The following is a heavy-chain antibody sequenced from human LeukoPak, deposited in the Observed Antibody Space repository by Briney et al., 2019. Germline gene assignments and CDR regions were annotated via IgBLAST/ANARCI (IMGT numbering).Heavy chain of an antibody. J-gene: IGHJ4*02. V-gene: IGHV3-53*01. CDR2: IYSGGST. Sequence: QTGGSLRLSCAASGFTVSSNYMSWVRQAPGKGLEWVSVIYSGGSTYYADSVKGRFTMSRDNSKNTLYLQMNSLRAEDTAVYYCARGGYGDYVHAYFDYWGQGTLVTVSS. D-gene: IGHD4-17*01. CDR1: GFTVSSNY. CDR3: ARGGYGDYVHAYFDY.